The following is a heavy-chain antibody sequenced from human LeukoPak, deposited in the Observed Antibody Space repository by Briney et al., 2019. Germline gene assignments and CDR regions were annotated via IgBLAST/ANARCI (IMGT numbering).Heavy chain of an antibody. CDR3: ARRTGIAVAGAPYYCYYYMDV. J-gene: IGHJ6*03. CDR2: INHSGST. Sequence: KPSETLFLTCAVSGGSFSGYYWSWIRKPPGKGLEWIGEINHSGSTNYNPSLKSRVTTSVDTSKNQFSLKLSSVTAADTAVYYCARRTGIAVAGAPYYCYYYMDVWGKGTTVTISS. D-gene: IGHD6-19*01. CDR1: GGSFSGYY. V-gene: IGHV4-34*01.